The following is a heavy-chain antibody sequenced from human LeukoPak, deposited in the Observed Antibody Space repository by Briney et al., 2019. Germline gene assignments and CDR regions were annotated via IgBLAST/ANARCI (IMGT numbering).Heavy chain of an antibody. CDR3: ASPYSSSWYFQH. CDR1: GGSISSSIYY. Sequence: SETLSLTCIVSGGSISSSIYYWAWVRQPPGKGLEWIGTVFYNGATQYSPSLRSRVTISIDTSTNQFSLKLTSVTAADTALYYCASPYSSSWYFQHWGQGTLVTVSS. D-gene: IGHD6-13*01. J-gene: IGHJ1*01. V-gene: IGHV4-39*07. CDR2: VFYNGAT.